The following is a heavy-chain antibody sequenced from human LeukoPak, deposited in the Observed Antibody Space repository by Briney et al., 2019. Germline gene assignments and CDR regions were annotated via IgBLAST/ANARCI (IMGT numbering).Heavy chain of an antibody. D-gene: IGHD4-17*01. Sequence: GGSLRLSCAASGFTFDNGMSWARQVPGKGLEWVSSINGNGGSTAYADSVKGRFTISRDNSKNTLYLQMNSLRAEDTAVYYCVLFGDYESPDGFDIWGQGTMVTVSS. CDR3: VLFGDYESPDGFDI. CDR2: INGNGGST. J-gene: IGHJ3*02. CDR1: GFTFDNG. V-gene: IGHV3-20*04.